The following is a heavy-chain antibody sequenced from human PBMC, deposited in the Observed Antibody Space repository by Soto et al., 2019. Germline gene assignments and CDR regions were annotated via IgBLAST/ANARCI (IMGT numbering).Heavy chain of an antibody. J-gene: IGHJ5*02. Sequence: QVQLVQSGAEVKKPGSSVKVSCKASGGIFSSYAISWVRQAPGQGLEWMGGIIPIFGTANYAQKFQGRVTITADESTSTAYMELSSLRSEDTAVYYCARSRAYCSSTSCYIVGYWFDPWGQGTLVTVSS. CDR3: ARSRAYCSSTSCYIVGYWFDP. V-gene: IGHV1-69*01. CDR2: IIPIFGTA. D-gene: IGHD2-2*02. CDR1: GGIFSSYA.